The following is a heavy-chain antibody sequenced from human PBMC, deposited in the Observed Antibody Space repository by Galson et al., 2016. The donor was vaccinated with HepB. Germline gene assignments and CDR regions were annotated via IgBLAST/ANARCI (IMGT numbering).Heavy chain of an antibody. CDR3: ATDRAEAALEAFDI. Sequence: SVKVSCKVSGDSLSELSMHWVRQAPGKGLEYMGISVAEDGEPFYAEKFQGRVTMMEDTSTDTAYLELRSLRSEDTAAYYCATDRAEAALEAFDIWGRGTVVTVSS. V-gene: IGHV1-24*01. CDR1: GDSLSELS. CDR2: SVAEDGEP. D-gene: IGHD6-19*01. J-gene: IGHJ3*02.